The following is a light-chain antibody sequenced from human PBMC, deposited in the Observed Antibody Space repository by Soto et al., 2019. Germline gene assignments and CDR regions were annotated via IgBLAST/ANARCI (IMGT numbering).Light chain of an antibody. CDR1: QSVSSSY. J-gene: IGKJ1*01. CDR2: GAS. CDR3: QQYNDWWT. V-gene: IGKV3-15*01. Sequence: PGERATLSCRASQSVSSSYLTWYQQKPGQPPRLLIYGASTRATGVPGRFSGSGSGTEFTLTISSLQSEDFAVYYCQQYNDWWTFGQGTKVDIK.